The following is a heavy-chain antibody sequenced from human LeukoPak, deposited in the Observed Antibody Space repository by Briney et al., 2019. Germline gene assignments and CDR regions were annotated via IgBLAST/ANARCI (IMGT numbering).Heavy chain of an antibody. J-gene: IGHJ4*02. CDR1: GGSLSGYY. V-gene: IGHV4-34*01. CDR3: ARSSKQQLKY. Sequence: PSETLSLTCAVYGGSLSGYYWNWIRQPPGKGLEWIGEVHDGGSTNYNPSLKSRVTISLDTPKNQFSLRLNSVTAADTAVYYCARSSKQQLKYWGQGTLVNVSS. CDR2: VHDGGST. D-gene: IGHD6-13*01.